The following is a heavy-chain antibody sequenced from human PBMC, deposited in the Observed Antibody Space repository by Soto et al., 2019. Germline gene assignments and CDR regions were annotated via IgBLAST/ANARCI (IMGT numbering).Heavy chain of an antibody. CDR3: AKNGQPPYYYYGLDV. J-gene: IGHJ6*02. Sequence: ASVKVSCKASGYTFTRYGISWVRQAPGQGLEWKGWISGYNGDTNYAQKFQGRVSMTIDTSTTTAYMELRSLRSDDTAVYYCAKNGQPPYYYYGLDVWGQGTKVTVSS. V-gene: IGHV1-18*01. D-gene: IGHD2-8*01. CDR1: GYTFTRYG. CDR2: ISGYNGDT.